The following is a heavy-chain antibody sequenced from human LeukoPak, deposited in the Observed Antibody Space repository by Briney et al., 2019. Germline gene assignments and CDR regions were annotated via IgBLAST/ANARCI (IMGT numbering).Heavy chain of an antibody. V-gene: IGHV3-7*01. J-gene: IGHJ4*02. Sequence: PGGSLRLSCEAFEFTFSNYWMSWVRQAPGKGLEWVANIHDDGSVKNYADSVKGRFTISRDNSKNTLYLQMNSLRAEDTAVYYCAKDYNRAYYYGSGFDYWGQGTLVTVSS. CDR3: AKDYNRAYYYGSGFDY. D-gene: IGHD3-10*01. CDR1: EFTFSNYW. CDR2: IHDDGSVK.